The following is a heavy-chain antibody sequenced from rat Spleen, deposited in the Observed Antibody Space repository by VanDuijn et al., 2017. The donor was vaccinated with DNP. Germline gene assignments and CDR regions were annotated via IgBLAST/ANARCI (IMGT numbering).Heavy chain of an antibody. J-gene: IGHJ4*01. D-gene: IGHD4-3*01. CDR3: ARHRPYNSGYYVMDA. V-gene: IGHV2-13*01. Sequence: QVQLKESGPGLVQPSQTLSLTCTVSGFSLSSYGVIWVRQPPGKGLEWMGVIWGDGSTAYNSALKSRLSISRDTSKSQVFLKMTSLQPEDTGTYYCARHRPYNSGYYVMDAWGQGASVTVSS. CDR2: IWGDGST. CDR1: GFSLSSYG.